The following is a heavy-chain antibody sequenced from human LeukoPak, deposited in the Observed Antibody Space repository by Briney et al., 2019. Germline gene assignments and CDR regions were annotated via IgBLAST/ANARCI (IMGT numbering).Heavy chain of an antibody. CDR2: ISSGRGST. CDR1: GFTFSSYA. CDR3: MKDDYYDSSGKPLHDY. Sequence: PGGSLRLSCAASGFTFSSYAMNWVRQAPGKGLEWVSAISSGRGSTYYADSVKGRFTISRDNSKNTLYLQMNSLRAEDTALYYCMKDDYYDSSGKPLHDYWGQGTLVTVSS. J-gene: IGHJ4*02. V-gene: IGHV3-23*01. D-gene: IGHD3-22*01.